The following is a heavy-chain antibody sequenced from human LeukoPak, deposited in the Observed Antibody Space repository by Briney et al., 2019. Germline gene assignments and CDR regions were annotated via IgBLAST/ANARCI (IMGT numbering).Heavy chain of an antibody. V-gene: IGHV3-74*01. CDR3: ARVATYYYDSSGYYPGRYFDY. CDR1: GFTFSSYW. CDR2: INSDGSST. Sequence: GGSLRLSCAASGFTFSSYWMHWVRPAPGKGLVWVSRINSDGSSTSYADSVKGRFTISRDNAKNTLYLQMNSLRAEDTAVYYCARVATYYYDSSGYYPGRYFDYWGQGTLVTVSP. D-gene: IGHD3-22*01. J-gene: IGHJ4*02.